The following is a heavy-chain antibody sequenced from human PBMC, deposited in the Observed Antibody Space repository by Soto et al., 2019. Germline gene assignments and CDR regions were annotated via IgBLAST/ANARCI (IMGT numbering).Heavy chain of an antibody. CDR3: ARGRGLYNSGLSQLES. V-gene: IGHV1-69*13. CDR1: GDSFSKYA. Sequence: GASVKISCKASGDSFSKYAVNWVRQAPRQGLKWMGGIIPRLGTTNFAPTLQDRVTITADESMNTVYMELSSLRSEDTALYYCARGRGLYNSGLSQLESWGEGTLVTVSS. D-gene: IGHD1-1*01. CDR2: IIPRLGTT. J-gene: IGHJ4*02.